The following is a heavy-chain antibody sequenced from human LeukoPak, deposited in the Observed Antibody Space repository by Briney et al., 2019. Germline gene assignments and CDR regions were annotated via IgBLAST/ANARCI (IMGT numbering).Heavy chain of an antibody. J-gene: IGHJ3*02. CDR1: GGSISSYY. CDR3: ARVGSGIAAAGRAFDI. CDR2: IYYSGST. Sequence: SETLSLTCTVSGGSISSYYWSWIRQPPGKGLEWIGYIYYSGSTYYNPSLKSRVTISVDTSKNQFSLKLSSVTAADTAVYYCARVGSGIAAAGRAFDIWGQGTMVTVSS. V-gene: IGHV4-59*12. D-gene: IGHD6-13*01.